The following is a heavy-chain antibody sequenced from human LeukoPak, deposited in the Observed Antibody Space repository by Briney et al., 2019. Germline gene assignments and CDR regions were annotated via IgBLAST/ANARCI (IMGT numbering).Heavy chain of an antibody. Sequence: GGSLRLSCAASGFSFSTYAMSWVRQAPGKGLEWVSGISDSGANTYYADSVRGRFTISRDNSKNTLYLQMNNLRAEDTAVYYCAKGGSSFYYSFEFCGQGTLVTVSS. V-gene: IGHV3-23*01. CDR1: GFSFSTYA. CDR3: AKGGSSFYYSFEF. D-gene: IGHD3-16*01. J-gene: IGHJ4*02. CDR2: ISDSGANT.